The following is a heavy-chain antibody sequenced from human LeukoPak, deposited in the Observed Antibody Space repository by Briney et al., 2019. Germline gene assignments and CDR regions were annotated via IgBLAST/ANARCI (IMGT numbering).Heavy chain of an antibody. Sequence: PAGGSLRLSCAASGFTFSSYSMNWVRQAPGKGLEWVSYISSSSSTIYYADPVKGRFTISRDNAKNSLYLQMNSLRAEDTAVYYCARGPAGRGYYCSGSPFDYWGQGTLVTVSS. CDR3: ARGPAGRGYYCSGSPFDY. V-gene: IGHV3-48*04. CDR1: GFTFSSYS. D-gene: IGHD3-10*01. CDR2: ISSSSSTI. J-gene: IGHJ4*02.